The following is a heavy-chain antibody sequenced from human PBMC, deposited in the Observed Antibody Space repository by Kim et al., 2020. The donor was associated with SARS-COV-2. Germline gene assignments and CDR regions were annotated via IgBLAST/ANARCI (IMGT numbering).Heavy chain of an antibody. V-gene: IGHV3-23*01. CDR2: ISGNGGST. CDR3: AKGAGAPFFFDY. D-gene: IGHD6-19*01. J-gene: IGHJ4*02. CDR1: GFTFSSYA. Sequence: GGSLRLSCAAYGFTFSSYAMSWVRQAPGKGLEWVSSISGNGGSTYYADSVKGRFTISRDNSKNTLFLQMNNLRAEDTAVYYCAKGAGAPFFFDYWGQGTLVTVSS.